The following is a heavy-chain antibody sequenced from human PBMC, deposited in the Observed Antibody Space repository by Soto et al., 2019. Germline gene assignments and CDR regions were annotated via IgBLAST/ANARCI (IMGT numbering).Heavy chain of an antibody. V-gene: IGHV3-15*01. D-gene: IGHD3-3*01. CDR1: GFTFSNAW. J-gene: IGHJ4*02. CDR2: IKSKTDGGTT. CDR3: TTDRYDFWSGLFDY. Sequence: ESGGGLVKPGGSLRLSCAASGFTFSNAWMSWVRQAPGKGLEWVGRIKSKTDGGTTDYAAPVKGRFTISRDDSKNTLYLQMNSLKTEDTAVYYCTTDRYDFWSGLFDYWGQGTLVTVSS.